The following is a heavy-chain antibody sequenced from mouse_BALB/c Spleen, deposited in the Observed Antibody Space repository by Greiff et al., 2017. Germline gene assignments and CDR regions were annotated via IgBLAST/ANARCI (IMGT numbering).Heavy chain of an antibody. Sequence: VQLKESGPELVKPGASVKIPCKASGYTFTDYNMDWVKQSHGKSLEWIGDINPNNGGTIYNQKFKGKATLTVDKSSSTAYMELRSLTSEDTAVYYCARSGDPYDYFFDYWGQGTTLTVSS. CDR2: INPNNGGT. CDR3: ARSGDPYDYFFDY. D-gene: IGHD2-4*01. CDR1: GYTFTDYN. J-gene: IGHJ2*01. V-gene: IGHV1-18*01.